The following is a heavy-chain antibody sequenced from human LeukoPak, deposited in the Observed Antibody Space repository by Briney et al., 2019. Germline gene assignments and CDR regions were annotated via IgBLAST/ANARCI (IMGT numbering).Heavy chain of an antibody. CDR3: ARETYRLLRYRFDY. Sequence: SETLSLTCTVSGGSIRSYYWSWIRQPAGKGLEWIGRIYTSGSTKYNPSLKSRVTMSVDTSKNQFSLKLSSVTAADTAVYYCARETYRLLRYRFDYWGQGTLVTVSS. CDR2: IYTSGST. D-gene: IGHD2-2*01. V-gene: IGHV4-4*07. J-gene: IGHJ4*02. CDR1: GGSIRSYY.